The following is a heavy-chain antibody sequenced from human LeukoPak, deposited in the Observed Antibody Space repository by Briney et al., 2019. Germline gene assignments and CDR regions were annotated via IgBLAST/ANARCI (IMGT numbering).Heavy chain of an antibody. CDR1: GGSISSSAYY. CDR3: ARHAVYDSSGYYQDY. J-gene: IGHJ4*02. V-gene: IGHV4-39*01. D-gene: IGHD3-22*01. Sequence: SETLSLTCTVSGGSISSSAYYWGWIRQPPEKGLEWIGNIYYSGSTYYNPSLKSRVTISIDTSKNQFSLKLSSVTAADTAVYYCARHAVYDSSGYYQDYWGQGTLVTVSS. CDR2: IYYSGST.